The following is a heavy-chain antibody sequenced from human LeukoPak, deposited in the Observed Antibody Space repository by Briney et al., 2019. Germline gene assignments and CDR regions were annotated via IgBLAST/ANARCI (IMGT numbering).Heavy chain of an antibody. CDR3: ARDKVTY. Sequence: GGSLRLSYSASGFTFSNYWMSCVRQAPGRGLEWVAHINKDGSEIYYVDSVKGRFTISRDNAKSSLSLQMNSLRVEDTAVYYCARDKVTYWGQGILVTVSS. J-gene: IGHJ4*02. CDR1: GFTFSNYW. CDR2: INKDGSEI. V-gene: IGHV3-7*01.